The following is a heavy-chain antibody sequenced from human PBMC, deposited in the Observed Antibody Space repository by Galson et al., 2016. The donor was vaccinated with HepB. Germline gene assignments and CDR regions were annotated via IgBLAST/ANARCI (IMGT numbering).Heavy chain of an antibody. CDR3: AREIRYNTDFWSGAGRPRTNYGMDV. CDR2: IYHTGST. V-gene: IGHV4-4*02. CDR1: GGSISSTTNW. J-gene: IGHJ6*02. Sequence: SETLSLTCAVSGGSISSTTNWWSWVRQPPGKGLEWIGEIYHTGSTNYNPSLKSRVTMSVVKSKNQFSLKLNSVTAADTAVYFCAREIRYNTDFWSGAGRPRTNYGMDVWGQGTTVTVFS. D-gene: IGHD3-3*01.